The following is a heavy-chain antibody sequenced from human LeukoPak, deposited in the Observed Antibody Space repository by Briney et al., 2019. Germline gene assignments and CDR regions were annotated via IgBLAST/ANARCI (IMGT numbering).Heavy chain of an antibody. D-gene: IGHD3-22*01. CDR3: ARGGYPWYFQH. Sequence: SETLSLTCTVSGGSISSYYWSWIRQPPGKGLEWIGYIYTSGSTNYNPSLKSRDTISVDTSKNQSSLKLSSVTAADTAVYYCARGGYPWYFQHWGQGTLVTVSS. CDR1: GGSISSYY. J-gene: IGHJ1*01. V-gene: IGHV4-4*09. CDR2: IYTSGST.